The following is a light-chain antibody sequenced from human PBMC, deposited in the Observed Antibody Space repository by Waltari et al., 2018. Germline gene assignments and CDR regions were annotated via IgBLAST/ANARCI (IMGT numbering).Light chain of an antibody. CDR1: GLRSFY. CDR2: GKN. Sequence: SSELTQDPAVSVALGQTVRITCQGDGLRSFYASWYQQKPGQAPILVIYGKNNRPSGIPDRFSGSTSGNIASLTITGAQAEDEADYYCNSRDSSSSHQLFGGGTKLTVL. J-gene: IGLJ2*01. CDR3: NSRDSSSSHQL. V-gene: IGLV3-19*01.